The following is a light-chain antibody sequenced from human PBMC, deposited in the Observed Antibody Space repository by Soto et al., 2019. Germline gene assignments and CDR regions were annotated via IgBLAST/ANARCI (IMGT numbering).Light chain of an antibody. CDR2: GAS. J-gene: IGKJ1*01. CDR3: QQYGNSPWA. Sequence: IVLTQTPGTLSLSPGERATLSCRASQSVSSNYLAWFQQKPGQAPRLLIYGASSRVTGIPDRFSGSGSGTDFTLTISRLEPEDFAVYYCQQYGNSPWAFGQGTKVEIK. V-gene: IGKV3-20*01. CDR1: QSVSSNY.